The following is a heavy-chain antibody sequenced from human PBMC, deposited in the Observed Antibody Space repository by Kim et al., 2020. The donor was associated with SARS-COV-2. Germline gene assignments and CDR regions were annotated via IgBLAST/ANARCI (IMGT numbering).Heavy chain of an antibody. V-gene: IGHV4-59*02. D-gene: IGHD3-10*01. J-gene: IGHJ4*02. CDR2: VYSSGSI. CDR1: GDSVSSSS. Sequence: SETLSLTCTVSGDSVSSSSWSWIRQPPGKGLEWIGYVYSSGSINYNPSLKSRVTISLDTSKNQFSLMLKSVTAADTALYYCARGRGSGSASTYLGQGTLV. CDR3: ARGRGSGSASTY.